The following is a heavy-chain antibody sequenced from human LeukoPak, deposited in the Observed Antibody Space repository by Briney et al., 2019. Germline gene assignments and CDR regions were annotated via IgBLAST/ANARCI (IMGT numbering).Heavy chain of an antibody. CDR2: ISGSGGST. CDR1: GFTFSSYA. Sequence: PGGSLRLSCAASGFTFSSYAMSGVRQAPGKGLEWVSAISGSGGSTYYADSVKGRFTISRDNSKNTLYLQMNSLRAEDTAVYYCAKDRYSSGWSDYWGQGTLVTVSS. CDR3: AKDRYSSGWSDY. D-gene: IGHD6-19*01. V-gene: IGHV3-23*01. J-gene: IGHJ4*02.